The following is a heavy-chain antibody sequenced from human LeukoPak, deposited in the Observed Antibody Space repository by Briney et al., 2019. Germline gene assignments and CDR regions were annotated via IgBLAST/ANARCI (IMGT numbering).Heavy chain of an antibody. J-gene: IGHJ4*02. CDR2: ISSSSSYI. D-gene: IGHD1-26*01. CDR1: GFTFSSYS. V-gene: IGHV3-21*01. CDR3: VREAAATLFDY. Sequence: PGGSLRLSCAASGFTFSSYSMNWVRQAPGKGLEWVSSISSSSSYIYYADSVKGRFTISRANTQNSLSLQMNSLRAEDTAVYYCVREAAATLFDYWGQGTLVTVSS.